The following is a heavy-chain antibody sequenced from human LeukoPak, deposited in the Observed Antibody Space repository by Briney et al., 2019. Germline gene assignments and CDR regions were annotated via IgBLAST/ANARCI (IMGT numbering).Heavy chain of an antibody. D-gene: IGHD3-9*01. CDR3: ASSGYYDILTGYPPNYFDY. CDR2: ISSSGSTI. J-gene: IGHJ4*02. CDR1: GFTFSSYG. V-gene: IGHV3-48*04. Sequence: PGRSLRLSCAASGFTFSSYGMHWVRQAPGKGLEWVSYISSSGSTIYYADSVKGRFTISRDNAKNSLYLQMNSLRAEDTAVYYCASSGYYDILTGYPPNYFDYWGQGTLVTVSS.